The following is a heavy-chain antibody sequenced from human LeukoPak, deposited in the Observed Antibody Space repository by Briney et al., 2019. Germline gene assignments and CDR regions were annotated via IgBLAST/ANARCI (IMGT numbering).Heavy chain of an antibody. D-gene: IGHD2-21*02. CDR2: VYYSGST. Sequence: SETLSLTCTVSGGSISYYYWSWIRQPPGKGLEWIGYVYYSGSTSYNPSLKSRVTISLDTSKHQFSLKLNSVTAADTAVYYCARHAYCGGDCFGGAFEIWGQGTMVTVSS. CDR1: GGSISYYY. V-gene: IGHV4-59*08. J-gene: IGHJ3*02. CDR3: ARHAYCGGDCFGGAFEI.